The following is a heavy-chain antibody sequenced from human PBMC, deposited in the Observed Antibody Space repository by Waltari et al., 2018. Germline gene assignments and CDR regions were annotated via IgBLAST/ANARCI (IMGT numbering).Heavy chain of an antibody. J-gene: IGHJ5*02. CDR1: GFGFRDSD. CDR3: TRDLYGSGGDWFDP. D-gene: IGHD3-10*01. CDR2: IGGGSRSYI. V-gene: IGHV3-21*03. Sequence: ELQLVESGGGLVKRGGSLRLQCAAAGFGFRDSDMNWVRQATGKGLEWVSSIGGGSRSYIFYADSVKGRFTVSRDNAKNSLYLQMNSLRAGDTAVYYCTRDLYGSGGDWFDPWGQGTLVTVSS.